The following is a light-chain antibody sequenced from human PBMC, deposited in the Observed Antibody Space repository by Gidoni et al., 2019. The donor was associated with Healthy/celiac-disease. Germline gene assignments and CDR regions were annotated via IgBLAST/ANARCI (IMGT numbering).Light chain of an antibody. CDR1: SSDVGGYNY. CDR3: CSYAGSFVV. Sequence: QSALTQPRSVSGSPGQSVTISCTGPSSDVGGYNYVSWYQQHPGKDPKLMIYDVSKRPSGVPDRFSGSKSGNTASLTISGLQAEDEADYYCCSYAGSFVVFGGGTKLTVL. J-gene: IGLJ2*01. CDR2: DVS. V-gene: IGLV2-11*01.